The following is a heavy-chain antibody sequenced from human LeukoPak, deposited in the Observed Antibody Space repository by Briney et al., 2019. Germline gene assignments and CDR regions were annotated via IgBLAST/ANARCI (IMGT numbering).Heavy chain of an antibody. CDR1: GGTFSSYA. CDR2: IIPIFGTA. Sequence: SVTVSCTASGGTFSSYAISWVRQAPGQGLEWMGGIIPIFGTANYAQKFQGRVTITADESTSTAYMELSSLRSEDTAVYYCARAGTAMSTLDYWGQGTLVTVSS. D-gene: IGHD5-18*01. CDR3: ARAGTAMSTLDY. V-gene: IGHV1-69*13. J-gene: IGHJ4*02.